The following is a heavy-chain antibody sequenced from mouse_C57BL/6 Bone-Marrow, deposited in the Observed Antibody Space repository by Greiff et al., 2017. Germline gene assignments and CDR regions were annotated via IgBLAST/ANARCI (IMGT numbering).Heavy chain of an antibody. V-gene: IGHV1-80*01. J-gene: IGHJ2*01. CDR2: IYPGDGDT. Sequence: QVQLQQSGAELVKPGASVKISCKASGYAFSSYWMNWVKQRPGKGLEWIGQIYPGDGDTNYNGKFKGKATLTADKSSSTAYMQLSSLTSEDSAVYFCARSSLITTVVVPFDYWGQGTTLTVSS. D-gene: IGHD1-1*01. CDR1: GYAFSSYW. CDR3: ARSSLITTVVVPFDY.